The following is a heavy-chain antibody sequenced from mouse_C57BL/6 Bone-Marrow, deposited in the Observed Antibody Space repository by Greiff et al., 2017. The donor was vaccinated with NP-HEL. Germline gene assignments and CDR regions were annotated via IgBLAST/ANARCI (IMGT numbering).Heavy chain of an antibody. D-gene: IGHD1-1*01. J-gene: IGHJ1*03. CDR1: GYTFTSYG. CDR3: ASWGTTVVYWYFDV. Sequence: QVQLQQSGAELARPGASVKLSCKASGYTFTSYGISWVKQRPGQGLEWIGEIYPRSGNTYYNEKFKGKATLTADKSSSTAYMELRSLTSEDSAVYFCASWGTTVVYWYFDVWGTGTTVTVSS. CDR2: IYPRSGNT. V-gene: IGHV1-81*01.